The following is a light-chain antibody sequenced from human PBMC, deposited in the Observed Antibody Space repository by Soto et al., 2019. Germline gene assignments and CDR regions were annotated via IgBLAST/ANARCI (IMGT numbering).Light chain of an antibody. J-gene: IGKJ1*01. Sequence: DIQMTQSPSTLSASVGDRVTITCRASQNINNWIAWYQQKPGKAPKFLSYDASTLESGVPSRFSGSGFGTEFSLTISSLQPDDFGSYYCQHMRTFGQGTKVEIK. CDR1: QNINNW. CDR3: QHMRT. V-gene: IGKV1-5*01. CDR2: DAS.